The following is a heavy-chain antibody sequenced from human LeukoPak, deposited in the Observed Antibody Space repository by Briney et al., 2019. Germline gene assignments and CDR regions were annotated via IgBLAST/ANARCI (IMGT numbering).Heavy chain of an antibody. CDR1: GFTFSNYA. CDR2: LNPGGDST. D-gene: IGHD3-10*01. Sequence: GGTLRLSCAASGFTFSNYAMSWVRQAPGKGLEWVSGLNPGGDSTYYADSVKGRFTISRDNSKNTLYLQMNSLRAEDTAVYYCARVMSGSGSYLIPRPYYYYGMDVWGQGTTVTVSS. V-gene: IGHV3-23*01. CDR3: ARVMSGSGSYLIPRPYYYYGMDV. J-gene: IGHJ6*02.